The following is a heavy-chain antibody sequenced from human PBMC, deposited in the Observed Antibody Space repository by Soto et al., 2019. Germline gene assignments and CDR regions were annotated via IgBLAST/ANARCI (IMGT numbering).Heavy chain of an antibody. V-gene: IGHV3-11*06. CDR3: ARDTMVRGVIQPN. D-gene: IGHD3-10*01. CDR1: GFTFSDYY. J-gene: IGHJ4*02. Sequence: GGSLRLSCAASGFTFSDYYMSWIRQAPGKGLEWVSYISSSSSYTNYADSVKGRFTISRDNAKNSLYLQMNSLRAEDTSLYYWARDTMVRGVIQPNWGQGTLVTVSS. CDR2: ISSSSSYT.